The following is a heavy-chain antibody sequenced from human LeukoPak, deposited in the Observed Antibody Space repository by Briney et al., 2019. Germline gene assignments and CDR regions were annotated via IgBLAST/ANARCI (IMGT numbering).Heavy chain of an antibody. CDR1: GFTFSSYW. Sequence: GGSLRLSCAASGFTFSSYWMSWVRQAPGKGLEWVANIKQDGSEKYYVDSVKGRFTISRDNAKNSLYLQMNSLRAEDTAVYYCARDPPPDYGDYFDYWGQGTLVTVSS. J-gene: IGHJ4*02. CDR3: ARDPPPDYGDYFDY. CDR2: IKQDGSEK. D-gene: IGHD4-17*01. V-gene: IGHV3-7*01.